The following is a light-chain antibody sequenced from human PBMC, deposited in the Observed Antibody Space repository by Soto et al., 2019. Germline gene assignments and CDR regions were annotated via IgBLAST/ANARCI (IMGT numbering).Light chain of an antibody. CDR1: QSVSSY. Sequence: EIVLTQSPATLSLSPGERATLSCRASQSVSSYLAWYQQKPGQAPRLLIYDASNGATGIPARFSGSGSGTDFTLTISSLEPEDFSVYYCQQRYNWPITFGQGTRLEIK. V-gene: IGKV3-11*01. CDR2: DAS. CDR3: QQRYNWPIT. J-gene: IGKJ5*01.